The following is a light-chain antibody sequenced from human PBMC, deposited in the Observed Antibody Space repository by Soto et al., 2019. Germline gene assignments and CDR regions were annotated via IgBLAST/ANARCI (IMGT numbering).Light chain of an antibody. J-gene: IGKJ4*01. CDR2: AAS. V-gene: IGKV1-12*01. CDR1: QDISSW. CDR3: QQAHSFPLT. Sequence: IQVTQSPSSVSASIGDTVTITCRASQDISSWLAWFQQKPGRAPKLLLYAASSLQSGVPPRFSGSGSGADFTLTISSLQPEDFATYYCQQAHSFPLTFGGGTKVDIK.